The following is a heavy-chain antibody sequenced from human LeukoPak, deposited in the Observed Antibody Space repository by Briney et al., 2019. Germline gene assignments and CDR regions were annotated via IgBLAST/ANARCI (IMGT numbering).Heavy chain of an antibody. J-gene: IGHJ4*02. CDR2: IFYTGKT. Sequence: SETLSLTSTVSGGCVYTSEYYWVWVRQPPGKGPEWIGDIFYTGKTNYNPSLKSRVSISIDTSKNQFSLKLTSVTAADTAVYYCARVFDSWGQGTLVTVSS. CDR1: GGCVYTSEYY. V-gene: IGHV4-39*07. CDR3: ARVFDS.